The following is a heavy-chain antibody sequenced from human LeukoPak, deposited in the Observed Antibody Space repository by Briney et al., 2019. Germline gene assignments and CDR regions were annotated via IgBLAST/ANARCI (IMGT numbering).Heavy chain of an antibody. V-gene: IGHV1-2*02. CDR2: INPNSGAT. D-gene: IGHD6-19*01. J-gene: IGHJ4*02. Sequence: GASVKVSCKASGYTFTGYFMHWVREAPGQGLEWMGWINPNSGATGYAPQFQGRAALTRDTSITTAYLELSSLRSDDTAVYFCVRGAVAGTRGPLKDYWGQGTLVTVSS. CDR1: GYTFTGYF. CDR3: VRGAVAGTRGPLKDY.